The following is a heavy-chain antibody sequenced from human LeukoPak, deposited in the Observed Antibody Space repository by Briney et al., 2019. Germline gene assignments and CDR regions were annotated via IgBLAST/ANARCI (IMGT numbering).Heavy chain of an antibody. CDR3: ARDSPFIAAAGTGFDY. J-gene: IGHJ4*02. V-gene: IGHV3-7*03. CDR2: IKQDGSEK. CDR1: GFTFSSYW. D-gene: IGHD6-13*01. Sequence: GGSLRLSCAASGFTFSSYWMSWVRQAPGKGLEWVANIKQDGSEKYYVDSVKGRFTISRDNAKNSLYLQMNSLRAEDTAVYYCARDSPFIAAAGTGFDYWGQGTLATVSS.